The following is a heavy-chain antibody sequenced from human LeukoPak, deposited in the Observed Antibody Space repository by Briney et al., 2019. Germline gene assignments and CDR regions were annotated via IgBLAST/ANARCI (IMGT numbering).Heavy chain of an antibody. Sequence: GGSLRLSCAASGFTFSSYWMSWVRQAPGKGLEWVANIKPEGKEKFYVDSVKGRFTISRDNANNSVFLQMNSLTAEDTAVYYCARDGIDYRGQGTLVTVSS. CDR3: ARDGIDY. CDR2: IKPEGKEK. D-gene: IGHD1-26*01. CDR1: GFTFSSYW. J-gene: IGHJ4*02. V-gene: IGHV3-7*04.